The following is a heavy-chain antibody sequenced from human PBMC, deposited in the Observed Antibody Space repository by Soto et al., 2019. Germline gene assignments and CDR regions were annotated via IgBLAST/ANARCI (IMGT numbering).Heavy chain of an antibody. CDR1: GGSFSTFA. J-gene: IGHJ5*02. Sequence: QVQLMQSGAEVKKPGSSVKVSCKASGGSFSTFAITWVRQAPGQGLEWLGGIIPVFAKATYAQKFQGRVIITADRSTSTAYMELTSLTSDDTAVYYCAREPSQGDNWKYVEWFDPWGQGTLVTVSS. CDR3: AREPSQGDNWKYVEWFDP. CDR2: IIPVFAKA. D-gene: IGHD1-7*01. V-gene: IGHV1-69*06.